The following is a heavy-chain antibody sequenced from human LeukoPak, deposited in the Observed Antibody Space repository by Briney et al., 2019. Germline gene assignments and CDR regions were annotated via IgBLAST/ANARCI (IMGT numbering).Heavy chain of an antibody. D-gene: IGHD6-19*01. CDR3: ARAVSSGLYPYYYYYGMDV. V-gene: IGHV4-59*01. CDR2: IDFSGST. Sequence: PSETLSLTCTVSGGSIGNYFWTWIRQSPGKGLEWIGYIDFSGSTSINPSLRSRAILSIDTSKHQFSLKLTSVTAADTAIYYCARAVSSGLYPYYYYYGMDVWGQGTTVTVSS. CDR1: GGSIGNYF. J-gene: IGHJ6*02.